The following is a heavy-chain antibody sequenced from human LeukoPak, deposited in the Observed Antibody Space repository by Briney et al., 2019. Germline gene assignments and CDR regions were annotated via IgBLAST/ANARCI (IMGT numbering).Heavy chain of an antibody. CDR2: INHSGST. V-gene: IGHV4-34*01. CDR1: GGSFSGYY. J-gene: IGHJ4*02. CDR3: ARLMIVGDSFDY. Sequence: SETLSLTCAVYGGSFSGYYWSWIRQPPGKGLEWIGEINHSGSTNYNPSLKSRVTISVDTSKNQFSLKLGSVTAADTAVYYCARLMIVGDSFDYWGQGTLVTVSS. D-gene: IGHD3-22*01.